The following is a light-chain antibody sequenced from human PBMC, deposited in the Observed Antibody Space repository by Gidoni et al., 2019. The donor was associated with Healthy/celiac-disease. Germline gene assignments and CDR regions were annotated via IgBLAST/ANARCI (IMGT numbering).Light chain of an antibody. J-gene: IGLJ2*01. V-gene: IGLV3-19*01. CDR1: SLRSYY. CDR3: NSRDSSGNHQV. Sequence: SSEPTQDPAVSVALGQTVRITCQGDSLRSYYASWYQQKPGQAPILFIYGKNNRPSGIPDRFSGSSSGNTASLTITGAQAEDEADYYCNSRDSSGNHQVFGGETKLTVL. CDR2: GKN.